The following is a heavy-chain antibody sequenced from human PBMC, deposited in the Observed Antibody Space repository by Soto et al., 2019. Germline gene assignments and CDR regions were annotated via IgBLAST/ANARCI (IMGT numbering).Heavy chain of an antibody. CDR1: GGTFSSYA. Sequence: ASVKVSCKASGGTFSSYAISWVRQAPGQGLEWMGGIIPIFGTANYAQKFQGRVTITADESTSTAYMELSSLRSEDTAVYYCARDVRRGILVVITPGNRAFDIWGQGQMVT. D-gene: IGHD3-22*01. V-gene: IGHV1-69*13. J-gene: IGHJ3*02. CDR2: IIPIFGTA. CDR3: ARDVRRGILVVITPGNRAFDI.